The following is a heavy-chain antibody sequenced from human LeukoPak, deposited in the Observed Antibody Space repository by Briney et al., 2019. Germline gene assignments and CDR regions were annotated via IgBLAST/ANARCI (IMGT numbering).Heavy chain of an antibody. Sequence: PGGSLRLSCAASGFTFNTFDMHWVRQAPGKGLEWVAVIWNDGSNKYYADSVKGRFTISRDNAKNSLYLQMNSLRAEDTAVYYCARRAAPDNRYFDYWGQGTLVTVSS. CDR2: IWNDGSNK. J-gene: IGHJ4*02. D-gene: IGHD6-13*01. CDR1: GFTFNTFD. CDR3: ARRAAPDNRYFDY. V-gene: IGHV3-33*01.